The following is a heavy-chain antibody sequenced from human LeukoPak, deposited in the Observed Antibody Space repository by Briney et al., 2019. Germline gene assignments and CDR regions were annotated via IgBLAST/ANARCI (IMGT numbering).Heavy chain of an antibody. Sequence: GGSLRLFCATSGFTFDDYVMHWVRQAPGKGLEWVSLISGDGGRTYYADSVKGRFSISRDNSKNFLSLQMNSLTTEDTAFYYCAKDRYCTSGSCYSPFDYWGQGTLVTVSS. J-gene: IGHJ4*02. V-gene: IGHV3-43*02. CDR3: AKDRYCTSGSCYSPFDY. CDR1: GFTFDDYV. CDR2: ISGDGGRT. D-gene: IGHD2-15*01.